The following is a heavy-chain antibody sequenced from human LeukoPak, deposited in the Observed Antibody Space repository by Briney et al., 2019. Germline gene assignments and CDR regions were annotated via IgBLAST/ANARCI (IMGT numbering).Heavy chain of an antibody. CDR3: AKDLEWFGELDWFDP. D-gene: IGHD3-10*01. CDR2: TCSDGSEK. J-gene: IGHJ5*02. V-gene: IGHV3-30*02. CDR1: GFTFNSYV. Sequence: PGGSLRLSCAASGFTFNSYVIQWVRQAPDKGLEWVAFTCSDGSEKFYTDSVKGRFTISRDNSKNTLYLQMNSLTAEDTAVYYCAKDLEWFGELDWFDPWGQGALVTVSS.